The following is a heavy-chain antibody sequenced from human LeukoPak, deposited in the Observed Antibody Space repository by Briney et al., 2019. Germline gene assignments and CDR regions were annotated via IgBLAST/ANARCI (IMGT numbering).Heavy chain of an antibody. Sequence: PGGSLRLSCAASGFTFSSYEMNWVRQAPGKGLEWVSYISSSGSTIYYADSVKGRFTISRDNAKNSLYLQMNSLRAEDTAVYYCATYGDYVPFDYWGQGTLVTVSS. CDR1: GFTFSSYE. D-gene: IGHD4-17*01. V-gene: IGHV3-48*03. CDR2: ISSSGSTI. CDR3: ATYGDYVPFDY. J-gene: IGHJ4*02.